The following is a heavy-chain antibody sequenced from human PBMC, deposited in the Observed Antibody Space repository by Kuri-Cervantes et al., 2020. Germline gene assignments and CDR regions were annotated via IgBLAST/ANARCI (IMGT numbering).Heavy chain of an antibody. CDR2: ISAYNGNT. Sequence: ASVKVSCKASGYTFTSYGISWVRQAPGQGLEWMGWISAYNGNTNYAQKLQGRVTMTTDTSTSTAYMELRSLRSEDTAVYYCARDYDFWRQEIHPLDYWGQGTLVTVPS. J-gene: IGHJ4*02. CDR1: GYTFTSYG. D-gene: IGHD3-3*01. V-gene: IGHV1-18*01. CDR3: ARDYDFWRQEIHPLDY.